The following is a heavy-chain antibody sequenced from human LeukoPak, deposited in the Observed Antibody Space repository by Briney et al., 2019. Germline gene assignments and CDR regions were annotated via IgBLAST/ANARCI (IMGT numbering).Heavy chain of an antibody. CDR3: AVGPNHYYFDD. Sequence: SETLSHTCTVSGGSTSSYYWSWIRQPPGKGLEWIGNVHNSGTTNYNPSLKSRVTILLDRAKNQFSLKLTSMTAADTAVYFCAVGPNHYYFDDWGQGTLVTVSS. J-gene: IGHJ4*02. D-gene: IGHD1-14*01. CDR2: VHNSGTT. CDR1: GGSTSSYY. V-gene: IGHV4-59*01.